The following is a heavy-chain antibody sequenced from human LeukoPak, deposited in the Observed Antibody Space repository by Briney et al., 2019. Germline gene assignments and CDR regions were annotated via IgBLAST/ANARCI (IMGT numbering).Heavy chain of an antibody. Sequence: PSETLSLTCTVSGYSISSGYYWGWIRQPPGKGLEWIGYIYYSGSTNYNPSLKSRVTISVDTSKNQFSLKLSSVTAADTAVYYCARGGRDFDYWGQGTLVTVSS. CDR2: IYYSGST. V-gene: IGHV4-61*01. J-gene: IGHJ4*02. CDR1: GYSISSGYY. CDR3: ARGGRDFDY.